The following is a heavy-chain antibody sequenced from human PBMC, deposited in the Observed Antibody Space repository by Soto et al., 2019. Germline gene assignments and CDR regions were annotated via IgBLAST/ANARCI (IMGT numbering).Heavy chain of an antibody. V-gene: IGHV4-30-4*01. J-gene: IGHJ3*02. CDR2: IYYSGST. D-gene: IGHD4-17*01. CDR1: GGSISSGDYY. CDR3: ARAMTTVTTSGDAFDI. Sequence: QVQLQESGPGLVKPSQTLSLTCTVSGGSISSGDYYWSWIRQPPGKGLEWIGYIYYSGSTYYNPSLKSRVTIPXXPXKXXFSLKLRSVTAADTAVYYCARAMTTVTTSGDAFDIWGQGTMVTVSS.